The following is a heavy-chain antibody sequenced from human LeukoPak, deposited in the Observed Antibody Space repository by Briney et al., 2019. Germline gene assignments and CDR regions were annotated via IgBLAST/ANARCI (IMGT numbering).Heavy chain of an antibody. D-gene: IGHD6-19*01. CDR3: ARVVLYSSGWYDYYYYGIDV. V-gene: IGHV1-18*01. CDR2: ISAYNGNT. J-gene: IGHJ6*02. Sequence: GASVKVSCKASGYTFTSYGISWVRQAPGQGLEWMGWISAYNGNTNYAQKLQGRVTMTTDTSTSTAYMELRSLRSDDTAVYYCARVVLYSSGWYDYYYYGIDVWGQGTTVTVSS. CDR1: GYTFTSYG.